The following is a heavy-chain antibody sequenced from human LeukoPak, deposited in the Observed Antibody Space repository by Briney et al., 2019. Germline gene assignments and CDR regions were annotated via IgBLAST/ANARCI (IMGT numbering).Heavy chain of an antibody. Sequence: GGSLRLSCAASGFTFSSYAMHWVRQAPGKGLEWVAVISYGGSDKYYADSVKGRFTISRDNSKNTLYLQMNSLRAEDTAVYYCAKSGMTVLDYWGQGTLVTVSS. D-gene: IGHD1-1*01. V-gene: IGHV3-30*18. J-gene: IGHJ4*02. CDR2: ISYGGSDK. CDR3: AKSGMTVLDY. CDR1: GFTFSSYA.